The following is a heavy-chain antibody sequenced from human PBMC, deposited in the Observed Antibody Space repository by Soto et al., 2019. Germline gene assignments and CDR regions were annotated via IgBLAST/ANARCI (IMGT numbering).Heavy chain of an antibody. Sequence: GGSLRLSCAASGFSFSSSWMHWVRQAPGKGLVWVSRINSDGTTTNYADSVKGRFTISRDNAKNTLYLQMNSLRAEDTAVYFCARGPTGWYGYDYWGQGTLVTVSS. J-gene: IGHJ4*02. D-gene: IGHD6-19*01. CDR2: INSDGTTT. CDR1: GFSFSSSW. CDR3: ARGPTGWYGYDY. V-gene: IGHV3-74*01.